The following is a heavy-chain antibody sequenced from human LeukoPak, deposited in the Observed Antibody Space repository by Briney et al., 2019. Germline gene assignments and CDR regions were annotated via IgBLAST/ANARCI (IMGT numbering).Heavy chain of an antibody. D-gene: IGHD3-22*01. J-gene: IGHJ4*02. CDR1: GFTVSSNY. CDR3: AREGYDSSAALYYFDY. Sequence: GGSLRLSCAASGFTVSSNYMSWLRQAPGKGLEWVSVIYSGGSTYYADSVKGRFTISRDNSKNTLYLQMNSLRAEDTAVYYCAREGYDSSAALYYFDYWGQGTLVTVSS. V-gene: IGHV3-66*01. CDR2: IYSGGST.